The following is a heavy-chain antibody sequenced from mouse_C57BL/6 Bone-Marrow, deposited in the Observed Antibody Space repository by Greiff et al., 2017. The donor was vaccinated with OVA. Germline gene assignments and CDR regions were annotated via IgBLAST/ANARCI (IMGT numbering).Heavy chain of an antibody. V-gene: IGHV1-15*01. CDR2: IDPETGGT. Sequence: QVQLQQSGAELVRPGASVTLSCKASGYTFTDYEMHWVKQTPVHGLEWIGAIDPETGGTAYNQKFKGKAILTADKSSSTAYMELRSLTSEDSAVYYCTRRRIYYGNYDYGGQGTTLTVSS. J-gene: IGHJ2*01. CDR1: GYTFTDYE. D-gene: IGHD2-1*01. CDR3: TRRRIYYGNYDY.